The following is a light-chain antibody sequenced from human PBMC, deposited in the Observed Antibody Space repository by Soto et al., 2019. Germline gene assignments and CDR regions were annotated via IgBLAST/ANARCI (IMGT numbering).Light chain of an antibody. Sequence: EIVLTQSPGTLSLSPGERATLSCRASQTVASRYLARYQQKPGQAPRLLIYAASGRATGIPDRFSGSGSGTDFTLTITRLEPEDFAVYYCQQYGSSSWTFGQRTKVEIK. CDR1: QTVASRY. CDR3: QQYGSSSWT. J-gene: IGKJ1*01. CDR2: AAS. V-gene: IGKV3-20*01.